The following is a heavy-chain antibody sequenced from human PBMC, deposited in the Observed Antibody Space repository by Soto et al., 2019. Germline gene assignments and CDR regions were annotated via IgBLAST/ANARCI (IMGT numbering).Heavy chain of an antibody. D-gene: IGHD2-15*01. CDR1: GFTFGDYY. V-gene: IGHV3-11*06. CDR3: AAYDGGTPYY. CDR2: ISGGSTYT. J-gene: IGHJ4*02. Sequence: QVQLVESGGGLVKPGGSLRLSCAASGFTFGDYYMSWTRQAPGKGLEWVSYISGGSTYTNYADSVKGRFTISRDNAQNSLYLQMNSLRAEDTGVYYCAAYDGGTPYYWGQGTLVTVSS.